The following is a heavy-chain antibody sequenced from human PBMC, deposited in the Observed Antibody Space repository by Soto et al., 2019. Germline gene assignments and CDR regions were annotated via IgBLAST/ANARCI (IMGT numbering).Heavy chain of an antibody. CDR2: ISGSGTST. Sequence: EVQLLESGGGLVQPGGSLRLSCAASGFTFSSCAMSWVRQAPGKGLERVSSISGSGTSTYYADSVKGRFTISRDNSKNTLYLQMNSLRAEDTAVYYCSKDQRSTTSRGVLDYWGQGTLVTVSS. CDR1: GFTFSSCA. J-gene: IGHJ4*02. D-gene: IGHD3-10*01. V-gene: IGHV3-23*01. CDR3: SKDQRSTTSRGVLDY.